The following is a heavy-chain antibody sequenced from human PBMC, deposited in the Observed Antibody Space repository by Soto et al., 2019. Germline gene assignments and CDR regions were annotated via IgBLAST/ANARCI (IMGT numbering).Heavy chain of an antibody. D-gene: IGHD3-3*01. J-gene: IGHJ6*02. CDR1: GFTFSSYG. CDR2: ISYDGSNK. V-gene: IGHV3-30*18. Sequence: SLRLSCAASGFTFSSYGMHWVRQAPGKGLEWVAVISYDGSNKYYADSVKGRFTISRDNSKNTLYLQMNSLRAEDTAVYYCAKDCIFRRWYYDFCSGGNGMDVWGQGTTVTVSS. CDR3: AKDCIFRRWYYDFCSGGNGMDV.